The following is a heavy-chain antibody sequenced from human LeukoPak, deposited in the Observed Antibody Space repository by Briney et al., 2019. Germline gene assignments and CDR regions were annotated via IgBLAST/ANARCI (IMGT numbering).Heavy chain of an antibody. D-gene: IGHD5-18*01. Sequence: GGSLRLSCEASGFTLSSHGIDWVRQAPGKGLERVSGIVASGTRTHYADSVKGRFTISRDNSKKTVYLQMNSLRAEDTAVYYCAPLVVDTSLVLDGFDIWGQGAMVTVS. J-gene: IGHJ3*02. CDR1: GFTLSSHG. CDR3: APLVVDTSLVLDGFDI. CDR2: IVASGTRT. V-gene: IGHV3-23*01.